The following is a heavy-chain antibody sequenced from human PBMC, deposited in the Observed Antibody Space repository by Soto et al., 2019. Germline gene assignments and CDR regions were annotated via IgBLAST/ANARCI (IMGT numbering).Heavy chain of an antibody. V-gene: IGHV3-33*01. CDR3: ARDRKQLVRGLARRWFDP. CDR2: IWYDGSNK. CDR1: GFTFSSYG. Sequence: PGGSLRLSCAASGFTFSSYGMHWVRQAPGKGLEWVAVIWYDGSNKYYADPVKGRFTISRDNSKNTLYLQMNSLRAEDTAVYYCARDRKQLVRGLARRWFDPWGQGTLVTVSS. J-gene: IGHJ5*02. D-gene: IGHD6-6*01.